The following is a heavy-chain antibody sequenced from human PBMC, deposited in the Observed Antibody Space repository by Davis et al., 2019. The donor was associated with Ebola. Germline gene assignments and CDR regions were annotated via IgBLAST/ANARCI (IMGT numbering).Heavy chain of an antibody. V-gene: IGHV4-61*01. CDR2: IYYSGST. D-gene: IGHD5-24*01. CDR1: GGSVSSGSYY. CDR3: ARDGYKGVGY. Sequence: GSLRLSCTVSGGSVSSGSYYWSWIRQPPGKGLEWIGYIYYSGSTNYNPSLKSRVTISVDTSKNQFSLTLSSVTAADTAVYYCARDGYKGVGYWGQGTLVTVSS. J-gene: IGHJ4*02.